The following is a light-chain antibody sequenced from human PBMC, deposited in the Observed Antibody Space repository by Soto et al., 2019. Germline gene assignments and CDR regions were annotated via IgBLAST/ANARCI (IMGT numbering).Light chain of an antibody. CDR2: DVS. J-gene: IGLJ1*01. V-gene: IGLV2-11*01. CDR1: SSDVGGYNY. CDR3: CSYAGGLYV. Sequence: QSALTQPRSVSGSPGQSVTISCTGTSSDVGGYNYVSWYQQDPGKAPKLMIYDVSKRPSGVPDRFSGSKSGNTASLTISGLQAEDEADYYCCSYAGGLYVFGTGTKVTVL.